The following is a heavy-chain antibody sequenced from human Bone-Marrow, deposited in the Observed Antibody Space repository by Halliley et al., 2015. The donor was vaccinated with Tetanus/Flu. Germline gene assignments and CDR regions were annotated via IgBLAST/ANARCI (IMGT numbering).Heavy chain of an antibody. V-gene: IGHV4-59*01. J-gene: IGHJ4*02. Sequence: LEWIAIIHFRGTTNYNPSLEGRVSISMDTSKSQFSLKLSPVTAADTAVYYCAAAPNLNYFDFWGQGSLVTVSS. D-gene: IGHD6-13*01. CDR2: IHFRGTT. CDR3: AAAPNLNYFDF.